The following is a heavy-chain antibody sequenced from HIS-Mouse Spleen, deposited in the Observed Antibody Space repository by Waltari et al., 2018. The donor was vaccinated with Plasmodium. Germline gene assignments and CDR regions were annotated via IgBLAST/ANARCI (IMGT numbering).Heavy chain of an antibody. CDR1: GYTFTSYA. V-gene: IGHV1-18*01. D-gene: IGHD3-16*01. CDR3: ARSLGDDY. CDR2: INDYNGNT. J-gene: IGHJ4*02. Sequence: QVQLVQSGAEVKKPGASVKVSCKDSGYTFTSYAIRWVRQARGQGREWMGWINDYNGNTNYAQKLPGRVTMTTDTATSTAYMELRSLRSDDTAVYYCARSLGDDYWGQGTLVTVSS.